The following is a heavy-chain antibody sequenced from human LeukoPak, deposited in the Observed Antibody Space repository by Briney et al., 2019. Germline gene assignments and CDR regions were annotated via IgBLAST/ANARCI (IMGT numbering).Heavy chain of an antibody. CDR1: GFTFSSYS. CDR3: ASNCRWDGYNACY. V-gene: IGHV3-21*01. CDR2: ISSSSSYI. Sequence: GGSLRLSCAASGFTFSSYSMNWVRQAPGKGLEWVSSISSSSSYIYYADSVKGRFTISRDNAKNSLYLQMNSLRAEDTAVYYCASNCRWDGYNACYWGQGTLVTVSS. J-gene: IGHJ4*02. D-gene: IGHD5-24*01.